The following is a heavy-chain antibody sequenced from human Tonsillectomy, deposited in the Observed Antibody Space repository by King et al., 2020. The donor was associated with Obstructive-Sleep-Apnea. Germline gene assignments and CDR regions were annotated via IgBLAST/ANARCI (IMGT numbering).Heavy chain of an antibody. J-gene: IGHJ4*02. Sequence: QLQESGPGLVKPSETLSLTCSVSGGSISSTTYYWGWIRQPPGRWLEWIGSIYYTGITYYNPSLKSRVTISVDTSKNQFSLKLSSVTAADTAVYYCARDSLDYSSSVRDQTFDYWGRGTLVTVSS. CDR2: IYYTGIT. V-gene: IGHV4-39*07. D-gene: IGHD6-6*01. CDR3: ARDSLDYSSSVRDQTFDY. CDR1: GGSISSTTYY.